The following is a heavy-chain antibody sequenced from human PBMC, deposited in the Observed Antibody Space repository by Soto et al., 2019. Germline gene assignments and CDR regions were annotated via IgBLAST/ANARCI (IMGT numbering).Heavy chain of an antibody. Sequence: QVQLVESGGGVVQPGRSLRLSCAASGFTFSSFGMHWVRQAPGKGLEWVAVISYDGSDQYYADSVRGRFTISRDNSKNTVDMQMNSLRAEDTALNYCAKGDYHFLTGYLSWGQGTLVSVSS. CDR3: AKGDYHFLTGYLS. V-gene: IGHV3-30*18. D-gene: IGHD3-9*01. CDR2: ISYDGSDQ. CDR1: GFTFSSFG. J-gene: IGHJ5*02.